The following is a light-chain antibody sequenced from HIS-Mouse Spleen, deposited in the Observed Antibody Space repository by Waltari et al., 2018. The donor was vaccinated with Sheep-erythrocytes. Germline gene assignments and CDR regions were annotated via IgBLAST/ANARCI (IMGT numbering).Light chain of an antibody. V-gene: IGKV3-15*01. CDR2: GAS. Sequence: IVMTQSPATLSVSAGERATLSCRASQSGSSNLAWYQQKPGQAPRLLTSGASTRATGIPARFSGSGAGTEFTLTISSMQAEDFAVYYCQQYNNWPRTFGQGTKVEIK. CDR1: QSGSSN. J-gene: IGKJ1*01. CDR3: QQYNNWPRT.